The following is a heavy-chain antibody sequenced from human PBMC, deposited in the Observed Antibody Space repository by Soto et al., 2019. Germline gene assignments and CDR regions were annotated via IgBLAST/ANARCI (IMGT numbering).Heavy chain of an antibody. V-gene: IGHV1-2*02. CDR2: INPNGGGT. J-gene: IGHJ4*02. CDR1: GYTFTAYY. D-gene: IGHD3-10*01. Sequence: ASVKVSCKASGYTFTAYYIHWVRQAPGQGLEWMGWINPNGGGTKYAQKFQGRVTLTRDTSINTAYMELTRLTSDDTAVYYCARAVHAMIQGVRFRVDQWGQGTLVTVSS. CDR3: ARAVHAMIQGVRFRVDQ.